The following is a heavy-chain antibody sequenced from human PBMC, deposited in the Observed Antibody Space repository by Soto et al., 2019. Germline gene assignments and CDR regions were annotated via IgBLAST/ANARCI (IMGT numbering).Heavy chain of an antibody. D-gene: IGHD3-3*01. CDR1: GYTFTSYA. Sequence: QVQLVQSGAEVKKPGASVKVSCKASGYTFTSYAMHWVRQAPGQSLEWMGWINAGNGNTKYSQKFQGRVTITRDTSASTAYMELSSLRSEDTAVYYCARDLRRSGYPTYYFDYWGQGTLVTVSS. CDR3: ARDLRRSGYPTYYFDY. V-gene: IGHV1-3*01. J-gene: IGHJ4*02. CDR2: INAGNGNT.